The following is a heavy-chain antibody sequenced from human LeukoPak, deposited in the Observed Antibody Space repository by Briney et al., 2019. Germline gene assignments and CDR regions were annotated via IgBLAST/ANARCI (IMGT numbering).Heavy chain of an antibody. CDR1: GFTVSNNY. CDR3: ASTFYGDSPPY. D-gene: IGHD4-17*01. V-gene: IGHV3-66*01. J-gene: IGHJ4*02. CDR2: IYSGGSS. Sequence: GGSLRLSCAASGFTVSNNYMSWVRQAPGKGLEWVSVIYSGGSSYYADSVKGRFTISRDNSKNTLYLQMNSLRAEDTAVYYCASTFYGDSPPYWGQGTLVTVSS.